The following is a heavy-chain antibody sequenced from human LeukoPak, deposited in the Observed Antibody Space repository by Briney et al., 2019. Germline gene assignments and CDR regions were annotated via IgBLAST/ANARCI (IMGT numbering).Heavy chain of an antibody. CDR1: GYTFTSYA. CDR2: INAGNGNT. V-gene: IGHV1-3*01. D-gene: IGHD5-18*01. CDR3: AREVDTAMVTFDY. J-gene: IGHJ4*02. Sequence: ASVKVSCKASGYTFTSYAMHWVRQAPGQRIEWMGWINAGNGNTKYSQKFQGRVTITRDTSASTAYMELSSLRSEDTAVYYCAREVDTAMVTFDYWGQGTLVTVSS.